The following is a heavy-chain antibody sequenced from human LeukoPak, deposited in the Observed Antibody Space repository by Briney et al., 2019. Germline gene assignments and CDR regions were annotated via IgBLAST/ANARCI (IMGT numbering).Heavy chain of an antibody. V-gene: IGHV1-69*02. Sequence: SVKVSCKASGGTFSSYTISWVRQAPGQGLEWMGRIIPILGIANYAQKLQGRVTMTTDTSTSTAYMELRSLRSDDTAVYYCARPATYGCSSTSCYLDPFDYWGQGTLVTVSS. CDR3: ARPATYGCSSTSCYLDPFDY. CDR1: GGTFSSYT. D-gene: IGHD2-2*01. J-gene: IGHJ4*02. CDR2: IIPILGIA.